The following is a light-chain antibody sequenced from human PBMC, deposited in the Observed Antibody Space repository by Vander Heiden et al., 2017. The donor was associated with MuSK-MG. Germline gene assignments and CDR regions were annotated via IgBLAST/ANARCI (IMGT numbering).Light chain of an antibody. V-gene: IGLV2-11*01. CDR2: DVS. J-gene: IGLJ1*01. CDR1: SSDVGGYNY. Sequence: QSALTQPRPVSGSPGQSVTISCTGTSSDVGGYNYVSWYQQHPGKAPKLMIYDVSKRPSGVPDRFSGSKSGNTASLTISGLQAEDEADYYCCSYAGRVYVFGTGTKVTVL. CDR3: CSYAGRVYV.